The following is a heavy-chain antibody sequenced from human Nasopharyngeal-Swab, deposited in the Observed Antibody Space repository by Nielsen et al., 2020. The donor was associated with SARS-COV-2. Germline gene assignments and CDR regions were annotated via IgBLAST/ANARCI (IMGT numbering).Heavy chain of an antibody. V-gene: IGHV4-39*07. Sequence: SETLSLTCSVSSGSMTSNNYYWGWIRQPPEKGLEWIGNIYYNGITYYNPSLKSRVTISLDTSKSQFSLKLTSVTAADTAVYYCARAIKIFGAVVGSFDPWGQGTLVTVSS. D-gene: IGHD3-3*01. CDR1: SGSMTSNNYY. CDR2: IYYNGIT. CDR3: ARAIKIFGAVVGSFDP. J-gene: IGHJ5*02.